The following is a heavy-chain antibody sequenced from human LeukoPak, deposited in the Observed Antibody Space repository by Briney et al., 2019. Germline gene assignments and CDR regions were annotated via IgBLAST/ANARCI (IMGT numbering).Heavy chain of an antibody. CDR1: GYTFTSYG. J-gene: IGHJ4*02. CDR2: ISAYNGNT. CDR3: ARDLVGSDFWSGYRQFGNLMSDY. D-gene: IGHD3-3*01. V-gene: IGHV1-18*01. Sequence: ASVKVSCKASGYTFTSYGISWVRQAPGQGLEWMGWISAYNGNTNYAQKLQGRVTMTTDTSASTAYMELRSLRSDDTAVYYCARDLVGSDFWSGYRQFGNLMSDYWGQGTLVTVSS.